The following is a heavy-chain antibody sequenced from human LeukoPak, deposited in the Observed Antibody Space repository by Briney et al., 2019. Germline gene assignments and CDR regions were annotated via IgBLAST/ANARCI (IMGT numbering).Heavy chain of an antibody. CDR2: ITGSGGNK. CDR3: AKWGDYDVLTGYSVSDY. D-gene: IGHD3-9*01. CDR1: GFTFSNYG. V-gene: IGHV3-23*01. J-gene: IGHJ4*02. Sequence: PGGSLRLSCAASGFTFSNYGMSWVRQAPGKGLEWVSAITGSGGNKYYADSVKGRFTISRDNSKNTLFLQMNSLRAEDTAVYYCAKWGDYDVLTGYSVSDYWGQGTLVTVSS.